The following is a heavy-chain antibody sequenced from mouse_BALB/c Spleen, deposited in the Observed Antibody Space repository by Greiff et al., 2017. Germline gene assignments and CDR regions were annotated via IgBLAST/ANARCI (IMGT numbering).Heavy chain of an antibody. CDR3: ARTLLNYFDY. CDR1: GFTFSSYT. D-gene: IGHD1-1*01. J-gene: IGHJ2*01. Sequence: EVMLVESGGGLVQPGGSLKLSCAASGFTFSSYTMSWVRQTPDKRLEWVATISSGGSTYYPDSVKGRFTISRDNARNILYLQMSSLRSEDTAMYYCARTLLNYFDYWGQGTTLTVSS. CDR2: ISSGGST. V-gene: IGHV5-6-5*01.